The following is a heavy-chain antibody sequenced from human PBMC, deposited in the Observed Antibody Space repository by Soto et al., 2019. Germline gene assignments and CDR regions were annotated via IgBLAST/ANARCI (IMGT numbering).Heavy chain of an antibody. V-gene: IGHV3-33*01. CDR2: IWYDGSNK. D-gene: IGHD3-22*01. CDR1: GFTFSSYG. CDR3: ARDRPDSGYYYDSSGYYYFDY. J-gene: IGHJ4*02. Sequence: GGSLRLSCAASGFTFSSYGMHWVRQAPGKGLEWVAVIWYDGSNKYYADSVKGRSTISRDNSKNTLYLQMNSLRAEDTAVYYCARDRPDSGYYYDSSGYYYFDYWGQGTLVTVSS.